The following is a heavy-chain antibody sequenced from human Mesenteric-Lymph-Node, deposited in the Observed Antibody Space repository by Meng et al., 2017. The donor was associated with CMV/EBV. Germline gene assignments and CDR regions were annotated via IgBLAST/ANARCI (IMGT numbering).Heavy chain of an antibody. J-gene: IGHJ4*02. CDR3: ARGYSSSWSPDL. CDR2: ISAYNGDT. CDR1: GFTLTNFG. D-gene: IGHD6-13*01. V-gene: IGHV1-18*01. Sequence: KDSGFTLTNFGIAWVRQAPGQGLEWMGWISAYNGDTNYAPNLQGRVTMTTDTSTSTAYMELRSLRSGDTAVYYCARGYSSSWSPDLWGQGTLVTVSS.